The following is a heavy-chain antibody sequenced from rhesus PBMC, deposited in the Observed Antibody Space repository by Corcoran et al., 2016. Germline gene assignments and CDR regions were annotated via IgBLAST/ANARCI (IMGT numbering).Heavy chain of an antibody. CDR2: ISGNRGST. CDR1: GYSMTSGYY. CDR3: VRGSAPEN. V-gene: IGHV4-99*02. Sequence: QVQLQESGPGLVKPSETLSLTCAVSGYSMTSGYYWGWIRQSPGKGLEYIGEISGNRGSTKYNPSLRSRVTISKDTAKNQFYLKLSSVTAADTAVYYCVRGSAPENWGQGVLVTVSS. D-gene: IGHD2-39*01. J-gene: IGHJ4*01.